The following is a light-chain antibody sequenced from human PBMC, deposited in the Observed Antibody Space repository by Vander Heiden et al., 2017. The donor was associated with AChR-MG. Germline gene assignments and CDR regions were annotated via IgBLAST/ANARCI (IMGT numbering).Light chain of an antibody. CDR2: GNS. CDR3: QSFDSTLRGSWV. CDR1: SSNIGAGYN. J-gene: IGLJ3*02. V-gene: IGLV1-40*01. Sequence: QSVLTQPPSPSGAPGQRVTISCTGSSSNIGAGYNVHWYQQLPGTAPKLLIYGNSNRPSGVPDRFSGSKSGTSASLAITGLQAEDEADYYCQSFDSTLRGSWVFGGGTKLTVL.